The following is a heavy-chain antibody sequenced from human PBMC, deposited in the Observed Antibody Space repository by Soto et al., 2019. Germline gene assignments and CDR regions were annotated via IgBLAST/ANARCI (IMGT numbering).Heavy chain of an antibody. CDR3: ARLLFLDADTAYNCFDP. D-gene: IGHD3-3*01. Sequence: GASVKVSCKASAYTFTIYGISWVRQAPGQGLEWMGWISAYNGNTNYAQKLQGRVTMTTDTSTSTAYMELRSLRSDDTAVYYCARLLFLDADTAYNCFDPWGQGILVTVSS. J-gene: IGHJ5*02. CDR1: AYTFTIYG. V-gene: IGHV1-18*01. CDR2: ISAYNGNT.